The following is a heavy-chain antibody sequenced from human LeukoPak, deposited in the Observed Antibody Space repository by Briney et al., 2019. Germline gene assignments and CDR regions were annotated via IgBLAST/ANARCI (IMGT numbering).Heavy chain of an antibody. CDR3: ARDTLYYYGSGSYYNVPY. Sequence: PGGSLRLSCAASGFTVSSNYMSWVRQAPGKGLEWVSVIYSGGSTYYADSVKGRFTIPRDNSKNTLYLQMNSLRAEDTAVYYCARDTLYYYGSGSYYNVPYWGQGTLVTVSS. D-gene: IGHD3-10*01. J-gene: IGHJ4*02. CDR1: GFTVSSNY. V-gene: IGHV3-66*01. CDR2: IYSGGST.